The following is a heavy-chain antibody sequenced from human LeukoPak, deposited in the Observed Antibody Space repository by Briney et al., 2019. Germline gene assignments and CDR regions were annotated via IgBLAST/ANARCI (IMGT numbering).Heavy chain of an antibody. CDR1: GFIFNKYW. V-gene: IGHV3-7*03. CDR3: ARDLPFDL. CDR2: IRQNGGEI. J-gene: IGHJ4*02. Sequence: GGSLRLSCAASGFIFNKYWMTWVRQAPGEAPVWVANIRQNGGEIHYLDSVKGRFTISRDDAKNSLYLQMNSLRVEDTARYFCARDLPFDLWGQGTLVTVSS.